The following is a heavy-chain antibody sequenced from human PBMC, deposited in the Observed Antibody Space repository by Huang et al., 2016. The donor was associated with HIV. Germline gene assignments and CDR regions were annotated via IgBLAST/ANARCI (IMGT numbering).Heavy chain of an antibody. CDR2: ISYDGRSQ. CDR3: AKESRWFSDFDH. J-gene: IGHJ4*02. D-gene: IGHD2-15*01. CDR1: GFKLSGFG. V-gene: IGHV3-30*18. Sequence: QVHLVESGGGVVQPGGSLRLSCAASGFKLSGFGSHWVRQAPGKGLEWVAVISYDGRSQFYTDSVKGRFTISRDNSDNTLSLQMKGLRPDDTAVYYCAKESRWFSDFDHLGQGVLVSVSS.